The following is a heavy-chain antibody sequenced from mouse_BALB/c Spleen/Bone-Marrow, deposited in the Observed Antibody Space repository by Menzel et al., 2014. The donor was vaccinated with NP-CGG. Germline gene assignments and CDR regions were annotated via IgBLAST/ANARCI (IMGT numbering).Heavy chain of an antibody. D-gene: IGHD2-14*01. J-gene: IGHJ4*01. CDR3: ASSGKVRNAMDY. Sequence: VQLQQSGAELVRPGVSVKISCKGSGYTFTDYAVHWVKQSHTKSLEWIGLISSYYGDATYNQKFKGKATMTVDKSSSTACLELARLTSEDSAIYYCASSGKVRNAMDYWGQGTPVTVSS. V-gene: IGHV1-67*01. CDR2: ISSYYGDA. CDR1: GYTFTDYA.